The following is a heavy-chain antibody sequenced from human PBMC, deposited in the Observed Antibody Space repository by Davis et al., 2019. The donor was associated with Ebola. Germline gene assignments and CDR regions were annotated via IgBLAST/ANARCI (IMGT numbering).Heavy chain of an antibody. V-gene: IGHV3-48*02. J-gene: IGHJ4*02. D-gene: IGHD5-18*01. CDR3: AKDTATYLDY. CDR1: GFTFSVYG. Sequence: GESLKISCAASGFTFSVYGMNWVRQAPGKGLEWISYISVSGTTIFYADSVKGRFTISRDDAKNSLYLQMSSLRDEDTAVYYCAKDTATYLDYWGRGTLVTVSS. CDR2: ISVSGTTI.